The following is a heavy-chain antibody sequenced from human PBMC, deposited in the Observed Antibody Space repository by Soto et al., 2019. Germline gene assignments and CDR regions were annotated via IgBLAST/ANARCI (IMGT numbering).Heavy chain of an antibody. Sequence: EVQLVESGGGLVQPGGSLRLSCAASGFTFSSYWMHWVRQAPGKGLVWVSRINSDGSSTNYADSVKGRFTISRDNAKNTLYLQTNSLRAEDTAVYYCARDNRVVVPAAKNYYYYGMDVWGQGTTVTVSS. D-gene: IGHD2-2*01. J-gene: IGHJ6*02. V-gene: IGHV3-74*01. CDR1: GFTFSSYW. CDR2: INSDGSST. CDR3: ARDNRVVVPAAKNYYYYGMDV.